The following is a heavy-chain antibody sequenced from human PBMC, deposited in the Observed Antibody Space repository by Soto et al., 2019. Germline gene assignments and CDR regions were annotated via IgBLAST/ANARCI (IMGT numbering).Heavy chain of an antibody. CDR2: IIPIFGTA. V-gene: IGHV1-69*13. D-gene: IGHD4-17*01. CDR3: ASTVTTVVTGLVPLSWDDAFDS. Sequence: SVKVSCKASGGTFSSYAISWVRQAPGQGLEWMGGIIPIFGTANYAQKFQGRVTITADESTSTAYMELSSLRSEDTAVYYCASTVTTVVTGLVPLSWDDAFDSWGQGTMVTVSS. J-gene: IGHJ3*02. CDR1: GGTFSSYA.